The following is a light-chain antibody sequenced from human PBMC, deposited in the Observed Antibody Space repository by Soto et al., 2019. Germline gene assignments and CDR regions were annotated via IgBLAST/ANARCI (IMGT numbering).Light chain of an antibody. V-gene: IGLV2-14*01. CDR3: ASCDHSLKGLV. Sequence: QSALTQPASVSGSPGQSITISCTGTSSDVGGYNYVYWYQQHPDKAPKLMIYEVSNRPSGVPHRFSGSKSGNTASLTISGLQSEDEGNYYCASCDHSLKGLVFGRGTKLTLL. CDR1: SSDVGGYNY. J-gene: IGLJ2*01. CDR2: EVS.